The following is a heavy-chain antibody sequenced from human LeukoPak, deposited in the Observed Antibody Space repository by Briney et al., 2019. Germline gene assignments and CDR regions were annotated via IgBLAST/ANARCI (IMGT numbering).Heavy chain of an antibody. CDR3: ARGDYDNVWGTYHPFDY. D-gene: IGHD3-16*02. CDR2: TYYRSKWYN. J-gene: IGHJ4*02. V-gene: IGHV6-1*01. CDR1: GDSVSSNSAA. Sequence: SQTLSLTCAISGDSVSSNSAAWNWIRQSPSRGLEWLGRTYYRSKWYNDYAVSVKSRITINPDTSKNQFSLQLNSVTPEDTAVYYCARGDYDNVWGTYHPFDYWGQGTRVTVSS.